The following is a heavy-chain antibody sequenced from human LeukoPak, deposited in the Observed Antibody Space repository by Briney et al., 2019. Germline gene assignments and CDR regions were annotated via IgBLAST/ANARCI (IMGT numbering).Heavy chain of an antibody. CDR1: GYTFISYG. CDR2: ISAYSCYT. J-gene: IGHJ6*02. Sequence: ASVKVSCKASGYTFISYGFSWVRQAPGQGLEWMGWISAYSCYTNYAQKLQGRVTMTTDTSTSTAYMELRSLRSDDTAVYYCARGYYDSSGYYYYYYGMDVWGQGTTVTVSS. CDR3: ARGYYDSSGYYYYYYGMDV. D-gene: IGHD3-22*01. V-gene: IGHV1-18*01.